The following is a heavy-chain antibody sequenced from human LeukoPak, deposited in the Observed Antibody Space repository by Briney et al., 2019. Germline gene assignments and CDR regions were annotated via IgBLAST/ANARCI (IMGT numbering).Heavy chain of an antibody. V-gene: IGHV1-69*13. Sequence: ASVKVSCKASGGTFSSYAISWVRQAPGQGLEWMGGIIPIFGTANYAQKFQGRVTITADESTSTAYMELSSLRSEDTAVYYCARLIGCWWCSGGSYYYYMDVWGKGTTVTVSS. D-gene: IGHD2-15*01. J-gene: IGHJ6*03. CDR2: IIPIFGTA. CDR1: GGTFSSYA. CDR3: ARLIGCWWCSGGSYYYYMDV.